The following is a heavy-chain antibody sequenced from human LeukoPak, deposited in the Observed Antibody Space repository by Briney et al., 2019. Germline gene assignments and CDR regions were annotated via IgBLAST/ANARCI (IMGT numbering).Heavy chain of an antibody. CDR3: ARDLITIFGVVDYDY. CDR2: INPNSGGT. CDR1: GYTFTGYY. D-gene: IGHD3-3*01. Sequence: ASVKVSCKASGYTFTGYYMHWVRQAPGQGLEWMGWINPNSGGTNYAQKFQGRVTTTRDTSISTAYMELSRLRSDDTAVYYCARDLITIFGVVDYDYWGQGTLVTVSS. V-gene: IGHV1-2*02. J-gene: IGHJ4*02.